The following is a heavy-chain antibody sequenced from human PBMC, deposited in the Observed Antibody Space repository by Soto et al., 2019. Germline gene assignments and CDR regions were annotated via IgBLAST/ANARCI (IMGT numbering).Heavy chain of an antibody. CDR3: ARGPLAIFGVVTSDWYFDL. V-gene: IGHV1-69*01. CDR2: IIPIFGTA. J-gene: IGHJ2*01. D-gene: IGHD3-3*01. CDR1: GGTFSSYA. Sequence: QVQLVQSGAEVKKPGSSVKVSCKASGGTFSSYAISWVRQAPGQGLEWMGGIIPIFGTANYAQKFQGRVTITADESTSTAYMELSSLRSEYTAVYYCARGPLAIFGVVTSDWYFDLWGRGTLVTVSS.